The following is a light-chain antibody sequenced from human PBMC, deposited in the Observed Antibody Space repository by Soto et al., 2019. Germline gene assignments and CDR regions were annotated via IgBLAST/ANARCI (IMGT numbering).Light chain of an antibody. CDR3: QQTYNTPWT. CDR1: QGISSY. Sequence: AIRMTQSPSSFSASTGDRVTITCRASQGISSYLAWYQQKPGKAPNXLIYGASSLQSGVPSRFRGSGSGTDLTLTIISLQPEDGETYFCQQTYNTPWTFGQGTKVDIK. V-gene: IGKV1-8*01. J-gene: IGKJ1*01. CDR2: GAS.